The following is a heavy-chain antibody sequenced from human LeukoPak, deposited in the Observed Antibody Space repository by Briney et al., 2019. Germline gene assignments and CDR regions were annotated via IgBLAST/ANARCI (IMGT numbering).Heavy chain of an antibody. CDR1: GYTFTGFY. Sequence: ASVKVSCKPSGYTFTGFYIHWVRQAPGQGLEWMGWISPNSGGTDYAQRFQGRVTMTRDTSISTAYMELSSLRSDDSAVYYCAIQPWGSGNNWYFDLWGRGTLVTVSS. D-gene: IGHD7-27*01. CDR3: AIQPWGSGNNWYFDL. J-gene: IGHJ2*01. CDR2: ISPNSGGT. V-gene: IGHV1-2*02.